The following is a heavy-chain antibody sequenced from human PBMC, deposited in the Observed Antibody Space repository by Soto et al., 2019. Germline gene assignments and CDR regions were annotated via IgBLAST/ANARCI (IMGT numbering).Heavy chain of an antibody. V-gene: IGHV4-59*01. CDR1: GGSISSYY. J-gene: IGHJ3*02. CDR3: ARASRGSCSDAFDI. Sequence: PSETLSLTCTVSGGSISSYYWSWIRQPPGKGLEWIGYIYYSGSTNYNPSLKSRVTISVDTSKNQFSLKLSSVTAADTAVYYCARASRGSCSDAFDIWGQGTMVTVSS. CDR2: IYYSGST. D-gene: IGHD1-26*01.